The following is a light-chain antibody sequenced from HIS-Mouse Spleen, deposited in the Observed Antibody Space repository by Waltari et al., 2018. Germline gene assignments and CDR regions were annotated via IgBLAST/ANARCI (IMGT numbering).Light chain of an antibody. CDR2: KDS. CDR1: ALPKQY. CDR3: QSADSSGTYWV. V-gene: IGLV3-25*03. J-gene: IGLJ3*02. Sequence: SYELTQPPSVSVSPGQTARINCSGDALPKQYAYWYQQKPGQAPGLVIYKDSERPSGILERCSGSSSGTTGTLTISGVQAEDEADYYCQSADSSGTYWVFGGGTKLTVL.